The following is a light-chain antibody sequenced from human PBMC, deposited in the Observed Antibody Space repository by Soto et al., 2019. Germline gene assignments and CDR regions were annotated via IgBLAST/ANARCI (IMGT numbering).Light chain of an antibody. CDR2: WAS. V-gene: IGKV4-1*01. CDR1: YSLLYSSNNKNY. CDR3: QQYYSIPRT. J-gene: IGKJ1*01. Sequence: DIVMTQSPDSLAVSLGETATINCKSSYSLLYSSNNKNYLAWYQQKPGQPPKLLFYWASTRESGVPDRFSASGSRTDFTLTVSSLQAEDVAVYYCQQYYSIPRTFGQGTKV.